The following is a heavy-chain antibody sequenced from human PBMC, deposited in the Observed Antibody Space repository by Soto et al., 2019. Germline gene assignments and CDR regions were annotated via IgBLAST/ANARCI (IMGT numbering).Heavy chain of an antibody. Sequence: EVQLVESGGGLVKPGGSLRLSCAASGFTFSNAWMSWVRQAPGKGLEWVGRIKSKTDGGTTDYAAPVKGRFTISRDDSKNTLYLQMNSLKTEDTAVYYCTTGQADWGFSENYGMDVWGQGTTVTVSS. V-gene: IGHV3-15*01. CDR1: GFTFSNAW. J-gene: IGHJ6*02. D-gene: IGHD3-9*01. CDR2: IKSKTDGGTT. CDR3: TTGQADWGFSENYGMDV.